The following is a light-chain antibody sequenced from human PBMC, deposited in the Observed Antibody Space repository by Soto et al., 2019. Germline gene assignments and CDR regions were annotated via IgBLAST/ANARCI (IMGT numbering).Light chain of an antibody. CDR2: AAS. V-gene: IGKV1-39*01. CDR3: QQSYSFWT. Sequence: DIQMTQSPSSLSASVGDRVTITCRASQSISRYLNWYQHKPGKAPNLLIYAASSLQSGLPSRFSGSGSGTNFTLTISGLQSEDSATYYCQQSYSFWTFGQGTKVQIK. J-gene: IGKJ1*01. CDR1: QSISRY.